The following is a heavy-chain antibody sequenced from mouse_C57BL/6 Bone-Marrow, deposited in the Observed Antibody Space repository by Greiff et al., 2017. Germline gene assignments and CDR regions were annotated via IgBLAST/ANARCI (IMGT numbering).Heavy chain of an antibody. Sequence: EVQLQESGGGLVKPGGSLKLSCAASGFTFSSYAMSWVRQTPEKRLEWVATISDGGSYTYYPDNVKGRFTISRDNAKNNLYLQMSHLKSEDTAMYYCAREGDYAMDYWGQGTSVTVSS. CDR3: AREGDYAMDY. CDR2: ISDGGSYT. V-gene: IGHV5-4*01. CDR1: GFTFSSYA. J-gene: IGHJ4*01.